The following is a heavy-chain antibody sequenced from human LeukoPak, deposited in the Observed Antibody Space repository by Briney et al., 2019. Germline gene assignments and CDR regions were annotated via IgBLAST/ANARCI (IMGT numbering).Heavy chain of an antibody. CDR2: INHSGST. CDR3: SRGPSSGSHFAWFDL. V-gene: IGHV4-34*01. Sequence: PSETLSLTCAVSGGPFRGYYWSWIRQSPGKGLEWIGEINHSGSTNFNPSLKSRVSISVDSSKNQVSLKMTSVTAADTAVYYCSRGPSSGSHFAWFDLCGQGTLVSVSS. CDR1: GGPFRGYY. J-gene: IGHJ5*02. D-gene: IGHD3-10*01.